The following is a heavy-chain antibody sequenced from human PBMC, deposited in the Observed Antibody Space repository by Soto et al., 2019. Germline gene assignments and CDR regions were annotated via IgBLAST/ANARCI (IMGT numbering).Heavy chain of an antibody. CDR3: ARGRYGDY. D-gene: IGHD1-1*01. Sequence: QVHLVQSGAEVKKPGASVKVSCKASGYTFTSYGTTWVRQAPGQGLEWMGWISAHNGNTDYAQRLQGRVIVARETSPSTAYMQLRSLISDDTAVYYCARGRYGDYWGQGPLVTVSS. J-gene: IGHJ4*02. CDR1: GYTFTSYG. V-gene: IGHV1-18*01. CDR2: ISAHNGNT.